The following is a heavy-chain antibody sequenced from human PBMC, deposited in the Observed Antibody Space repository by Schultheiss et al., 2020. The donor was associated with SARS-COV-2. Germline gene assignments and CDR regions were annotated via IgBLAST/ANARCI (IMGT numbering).Heavy chain of an antibody. CDR3: ATPDAYQLLFPLDY. CDR1: GYTFTGYY. CDR2: INPNSGNT. J-gene: IGHJ4*02. V-gene: IGHV1-8*02. Sequence: ASVKVSCKASGYTFTGYYMHWVRQAPGQGLEWMGWINPNSGNTGYAQKFQGRVTMTRNTSISTAYMELSSLRSEDTAVYYCATPDAYQLLFPLDYWGQGTLVTVSS. D-gene: IGHD2-2*01.